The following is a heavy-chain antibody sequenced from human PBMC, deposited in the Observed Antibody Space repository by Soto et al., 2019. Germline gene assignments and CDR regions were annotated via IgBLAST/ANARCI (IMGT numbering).Heavy chain of an antibody. Sequence: QAHLQQSGAEVKKPGASVKVSCMASGYTFTSYGISWVRQAPGQGLEWMGWISAYNGNTNYDQKFKGRVTLTRDTSTSTAYREMRSLRSDDTAVYYCARDDTYYDDSSGHKRGIDYWGQGTLVTVSS. J-gene: IGHJ4*02. D-gene: IGHD3-22*01. CDR2: ISAYNGNT. CDR1: GYTFTSYG. V-gene: IGHV1-18*04. CDR3: ARDDTYYDDSSGHKRGIDY.